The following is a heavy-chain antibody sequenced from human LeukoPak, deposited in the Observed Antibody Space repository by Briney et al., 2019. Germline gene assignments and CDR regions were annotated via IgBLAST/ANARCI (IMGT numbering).Heavy chain of an antibody. CDR1: GFTVSSNY. CDR3: AIAVADYYYGMDV. V-gene: IGHV3-66*01. D-gene: IGHD6-19*01. J-gene: IGHJ6*02. CDR2: IYSGGST. Sequence: PGGSLRLSCAASGFTVSSNYMSWVRQAPGKGLEWASVIYSGGSTYYADSVKGRFTISRDNSKNTLYLQMNSLRAEDTAVYYCAIAVADYYYGMDVWGQGTTVTVSS.